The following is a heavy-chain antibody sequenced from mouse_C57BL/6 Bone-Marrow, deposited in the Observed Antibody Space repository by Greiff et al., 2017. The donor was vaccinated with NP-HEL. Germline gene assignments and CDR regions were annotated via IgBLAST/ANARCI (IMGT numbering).Heavy chain of an antibody. CDR1: GYTFTSYW. Sequence: QVQLKQPGAELVKPGASVKLSCKASGYTFTSYWMHWVKQRPGQGLEWIGMIHPNSGSTNYNEKFKSKATLTVDKSSSTAYMQLSSLTSEDSAVYYCARSPELGRVDYWGQGTTLTVYS. CDR3: ARSPELGRVDY. D-gene: IGHD4-1*01. V-gene: IGHV1-64*01. CDR2: IHPNSGST. J-gene: IGHJ2*01.